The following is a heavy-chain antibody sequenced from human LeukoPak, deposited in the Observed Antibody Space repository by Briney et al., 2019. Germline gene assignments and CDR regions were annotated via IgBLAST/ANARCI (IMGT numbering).Heavy chain of an antibody. Sequence: SETLSLTCTVSGGSISSHYWSWIRQPPGKGLEWIGYIYYSGSTNYNPSLKSRVTISVDTSKNQFSLKLSSVTAADTAVYYCARDQRCDYWGQGTLVTVS. CDR2: IYYSGST. CDR3: ARDQRCDY. V-gene: IGHV4-59*11. CDR1: GGSISSHY. J-gene: IGHJ4*02.